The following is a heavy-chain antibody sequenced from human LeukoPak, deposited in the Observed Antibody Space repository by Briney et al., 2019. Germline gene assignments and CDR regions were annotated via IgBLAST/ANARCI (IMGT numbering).Heavy chain of an antibody. CDR3: ARVLSGSGRYYYGMDV. CDR1: GGSISSGGYS. V-gene: IGHV4-30-2*01. CDR2: IYHSGST. Sequence: PSETLSLTCAVSGGSISSGGYSWSWIRQPPGKGLEWIGYIYHSGSTYYNPSLKSRVTISVDRSKNQFSLKLSSVTAADPAVDYCARVLSGSGRYYYGMDVWGQGTTVTVSS. J-gene: IGHJ6*02. D-gene: IGHD3-10*01.